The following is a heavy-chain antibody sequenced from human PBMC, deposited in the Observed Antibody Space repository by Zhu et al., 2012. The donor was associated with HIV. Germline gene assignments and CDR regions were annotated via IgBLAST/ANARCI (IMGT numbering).Heavy chain of an antibody. V-gene: IGHV4-34*01. CDR2: INHSGGT. CDR3: ARGPTVTTVMGWPYYYYYLDV. CDR1: GGSFSGYY. J-gene: IGHJ6*03. Sequence: QVQLQQWGAGLLKPSETLSLTCAVYGGSFSGYYWSWIRQPPGKGLEWIGEINHSGGTNYNPSLKSRVSISVDTSKSQFSLKLTSVTAADTAIYYCARGPTVTTVMGWPYYYYYLDVWGKGTTVTVSS. D-gene: IGHD4-17*01.